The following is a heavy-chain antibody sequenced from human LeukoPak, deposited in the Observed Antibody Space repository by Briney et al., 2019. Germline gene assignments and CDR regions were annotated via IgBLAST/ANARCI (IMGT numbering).Heavy chain of an antibody. CDR2: INPSGVST. J-gene: IGHJ4*02. D-gene: IGHD3-10*01. CDR3: AKLSHEGDY. Sequence: GASVKVSCKASGYTFTNYYIHWVRQAPGQGLEWMGIINPSGVSTNYAQKFQGRVAMTRDTSTSTVYMELSSLRSDDTAVYYCAKLSHEGDYWGQGTLVTVSS. CDR1: GYTFTNYY. V-gene: IGHV1-46*01.